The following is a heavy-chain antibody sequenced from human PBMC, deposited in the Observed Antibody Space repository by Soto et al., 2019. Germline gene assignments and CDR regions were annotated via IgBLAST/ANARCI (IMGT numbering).Heavy chain of an antibody. CDR1: GYSFNTYG. J-gene: IGHJ4*02. V-gene: IGHV1-18*04. Sequence: ASVKVSCKASGYSFNTYGISWVRQAPGQGLEWMGWISAYNGVTNYAQNVQGRVTVTTDTSTSTAYVELRSLRSDDTAVYYCAREVNYYDSSGLDYWGQGTLVTVSS. CDR2: ISAYNGVT. CDR3: AREVNYYDSSGLDY. D-gene: IGHD3-22*01.